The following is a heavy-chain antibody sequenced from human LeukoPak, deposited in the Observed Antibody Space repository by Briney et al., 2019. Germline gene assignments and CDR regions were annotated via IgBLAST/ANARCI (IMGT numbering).Heavy chain of an antibody. V-gene: IGHV4-61*01. CDR2: IYHTGST. Sequence: SETLSLTCTVSGGSVSSGNYYWTWIRQPPGKGLEWIGYIYHTGSTNYNPSLKSRVTMSVETSKNQFSLKLRSVTAADTAVYYCARYTAVAGRLGYWGQGTLVTVSS. CDR3: ARYTAVAGRLGY. J-gene: IGHJ4*02. CDR1: GGSVSSGNYY. D-gene: IGHD6-19*01.